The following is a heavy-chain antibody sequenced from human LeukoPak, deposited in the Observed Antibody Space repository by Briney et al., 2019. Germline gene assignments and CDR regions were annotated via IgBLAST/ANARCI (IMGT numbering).Heavy chain of an antibody. CDR3: ARENVYGDYVY. D-gene: IGHD4-17*01. V-gene: IGHV1-69*05. J-gene: IGHJ4*02. CDR2: IIPIFGTA. CDR1: GGTFSSYA. Sequence: ASVKVSCKASGGTFSSYAISWVRQAPGQGLEWVGRIIPIFGTASYAQKFQGRVTITTDESTSTAYMELSSLRSEDTAVYYCARENVYGDYVYWGQGTLVTVSS.